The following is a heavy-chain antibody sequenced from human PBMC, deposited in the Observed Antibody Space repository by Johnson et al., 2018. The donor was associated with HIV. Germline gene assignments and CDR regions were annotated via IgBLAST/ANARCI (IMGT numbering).Heavy chain of an antibody. CDR2: MSYDGSSK. Sequence: QVQLVESGGGVVQPGRSLRLSCAASGFTFSSYGMHWVRQAPGKGLEWVAVMSYDGSSKYYADSVKGRFTISRDNAKNSLYLQMNSLRAEDTAVYYCARRVNTMVRGAILDAFDIWGQGTMVTVSS. CDR3: ARRVNTMVRGAILDAFDI. V-gene: IGHV3-30*03. D-gene: IGHD3-10*01. J-gene: IGHJ3*02. CDR1: GFTFSSYG.